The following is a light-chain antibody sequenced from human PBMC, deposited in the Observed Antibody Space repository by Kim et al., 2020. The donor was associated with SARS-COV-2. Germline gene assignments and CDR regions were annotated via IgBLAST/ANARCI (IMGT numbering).Light chain of an antibody. Sequence: QLVLTQSSSASASLGSSVKLTCTLSSGHSNYFIAWHQQQPGKAPRLLMKVEGSGSYNKGGGVPDRFSGSRSGADRYLIISNLHSEDEADYYCETWDTNIQVFGGGTQLTVL. V-gene: IGLV4-60*03. J-gene: IGLJ3*02. CDR1: SGHSNYF. CDR3: ETWDTNIQV. CDR2: VEGSGSY.